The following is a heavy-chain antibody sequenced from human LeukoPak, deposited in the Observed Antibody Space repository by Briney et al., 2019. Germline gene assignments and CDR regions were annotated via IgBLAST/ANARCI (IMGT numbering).Heavy chain of an antibody. Sequence: SETLSLTCTVSGYSISSGYYWGWIRQPPGKGLEWIGYIYYSGSTNYNPSLKSRVTISVDTSKNQFSLKLSSVTAADTAVYYCARGIRLAVAGTIYFDYWGQGTLVTVSS. J-gene: IGHJ4*02. CDR2: IYYSGST. V-gene: IGHV4-61*01. CDR3: ARGIRLAVAGTIYFDY. CDR1: GYSISSGYY. D-gene: IGHD6-19*01.